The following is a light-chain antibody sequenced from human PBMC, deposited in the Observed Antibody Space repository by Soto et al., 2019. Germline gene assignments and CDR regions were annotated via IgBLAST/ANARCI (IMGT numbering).Light chain of an antibody. CDR2: QAS. CDR1: QSISNW. J-gene: IGKJ1*01. CDR3: QHYNSYSEA. Sequence: DIQMTQSPSTLAASVGDRVTITCRASQSISNWLAWYQQKPGEAPKLLIYQASNLQNGVPSRFRGSGSGTECTLTISSLQPDDFETYYCQHYNSYSEAFGQGTKVDIK. V-gene: IGKV1-5*03.